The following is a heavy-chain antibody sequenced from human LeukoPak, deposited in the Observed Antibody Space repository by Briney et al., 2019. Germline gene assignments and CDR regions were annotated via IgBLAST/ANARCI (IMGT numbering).Heavy chain of an antibody. J-gene: IGHJ4*02. CDR1: GFTFSNFG. Sequence: PWGSLRLSCAASGFTFSNFGMNWVRQAPRKGLEWVSFTDTSGSYIYYGDSVKGRFTISRDNAKNFLFLQMNGLRAEDTAVYYCARDRTGSYDYWGQGTLVTVSS. D-gene: IGHD1-26*01. V-gene: IGHV3-21*06. CDR2: TDTSGSYI. CDR3: ARDRTGSYDY.